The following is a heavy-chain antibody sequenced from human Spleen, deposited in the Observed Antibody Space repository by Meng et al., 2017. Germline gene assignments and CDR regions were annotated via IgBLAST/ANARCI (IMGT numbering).Heavy chain of an antibody. V-gene: IGHV4-34*04. J-gene: IGHJ4*02. Sequence: FSPAVLPPLTSLFSSCAFSGYSGSRTRQPPGKGLESIGKRNHSGSTNNNPSLESRATISVDTSQNNLSLKLSSVTAADSAVYYCARGPTTMAHDFDYWGQGTLVTVSS. D-gene: IGHD4-11*01. CDR3: ARGPTTMAHDFDY. CDR1: SCAFSGYS. CDR2: RNHSGST.